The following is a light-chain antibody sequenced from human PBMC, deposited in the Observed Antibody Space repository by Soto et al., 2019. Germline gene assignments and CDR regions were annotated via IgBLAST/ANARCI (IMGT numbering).Light chain of an antibody. J-gene: IGLJ3*02. V-gene: IGLV2-14*01. CDR1: SSDVGGYNY. Sequence: QSALTQSASVSGSPGQSITISCTGTSSDVGGYNYVSWYQQHPGKAPKLIIYDVSNRPSGVSTRFSGSKSGNTASLTISGLHAEDEAEYSCSSYTSTNSWVFGGGTKLTVL. CDR2: DVS. CDR3: SSYTSTNSWV.